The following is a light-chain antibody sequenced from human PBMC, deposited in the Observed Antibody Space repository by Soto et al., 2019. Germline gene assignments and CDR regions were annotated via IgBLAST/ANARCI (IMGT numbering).Light chain of an antibody. CDR3: AAWDDSLNGYV. CDR1: SSNIGSNT. J-gene: IGLJ1*01. Sequence: QSVLAQPPSASGTPGQRVTVSCSGSSSNIGSNTVNWYLQLPGTAPKLLIFNNNHRPSGVPDRFSGSKSGTSASLAISGLQSEDEADYYCAAWDDSLNGYVFGTGTKLTVL. V-gene: IGLV1-44*01. CDR2: NNN.